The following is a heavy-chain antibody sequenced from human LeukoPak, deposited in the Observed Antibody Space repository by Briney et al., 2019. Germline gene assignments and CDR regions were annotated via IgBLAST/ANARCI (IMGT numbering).Heavy chain of an antibody. CDR1: RFILSNAY. J-gene: IGHJ4*02. Sequence: GGSLRLSCVASRFILSNAYIMWARQAPGKGLEWVGRIKSKTDGGTTDYAAPVKDRFTISRDDSKNTLYLQMRSLKTEDTAVYYCTSEEDDYRGRTGYWGQGTLVTVSS. D-gene: IGHD4-23*01. V-gene: IGHV3-15*01. CDR3: TSEEDDYRGRTGY. CDR2: IKSKTDGGTT.